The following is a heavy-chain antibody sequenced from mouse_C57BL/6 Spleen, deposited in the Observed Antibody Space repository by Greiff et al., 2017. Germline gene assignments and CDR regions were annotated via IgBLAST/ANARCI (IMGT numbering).Heavy chain of an antibody. CDR2: IYPSDSET. CDR1: GYTFTSYW. Sequence: QVQLQQPGAELVRPGSSVKLSCKASGYTFTSYWMDWVKQRPGQGLEWIGNIYPSDSETHYNQKFKDKATLTVDKSSSTAYMQLSSLTSEDSAVYYCARREPYDYGSFAYWGQGTLVTVSA. D-gene: IGHD2-4*01. V-gene: IGHV1-61*01. J-gene: IGHJ3*01. CDR3: ARREPYDYGSFAY.